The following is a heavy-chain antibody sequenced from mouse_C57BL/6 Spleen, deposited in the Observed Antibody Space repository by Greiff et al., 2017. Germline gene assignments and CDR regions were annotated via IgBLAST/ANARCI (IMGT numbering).Heavy chain of an antibody. CDR1: GFTFSDYG. CDR2: ISSGSSTI. D-gene: IGHD1-3*01. J-gene: IGHJ3*01. Sequence: EVNVVESGGGLVKPGGSLTLSCAASGFTFSDYGMHWVRQAPEKGLEWVAYISSGSSTICYADTVKGRFTISRDNAKNTLFLQMTSLRSEDTAMYYCARRDNYESWFAYWGQGTLVTVSA. V-gene: IGHV5-17*01. CDR3: ARRDNYESWFAY.